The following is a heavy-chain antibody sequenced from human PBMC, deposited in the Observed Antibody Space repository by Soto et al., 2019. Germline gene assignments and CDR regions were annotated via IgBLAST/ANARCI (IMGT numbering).Heavy chain of an antibody. CDR1: GFTFSSYG. J-gene: IGHJ4*02. V-gene: IGHV3-30*18. CDR3: AKDLTAVAVSQPSYY. CDR2: ISYDGSNK. Sequence: QVQLVESGGGVVQPGRSLRLSCAASGFTFSSYGMHWVRQAPGKGLEWVAVISYDGSNKYYADSVKGRFTISRDNSKNTLYLQMNSLRAEDTAVYYCAKDLTAVAVSQPSYYWGQGTLVTVSS. D-gene: IGHD6-19*01.